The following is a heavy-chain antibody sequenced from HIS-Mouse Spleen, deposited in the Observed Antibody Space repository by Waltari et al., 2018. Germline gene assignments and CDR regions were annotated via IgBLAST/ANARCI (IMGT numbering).Heavy chain of an antibody. J-gene: IGHJ3*02. CDR1: GYTLTGDY. Sequence: QVQLVQYGAAVKKPGASVKVACKASGYTLTGDYMHWVRQAPGQGLEWRGWINPNSGGTNYAQKFQGRVTMTRDTSISTAYMELSRLRSDDTAVYYCARAGYAFDIWGQGTMVTVSS. CDR2: INPNSGGT. CDR3: ARAGYAFDI. V-gene: IGHV1-2*02.